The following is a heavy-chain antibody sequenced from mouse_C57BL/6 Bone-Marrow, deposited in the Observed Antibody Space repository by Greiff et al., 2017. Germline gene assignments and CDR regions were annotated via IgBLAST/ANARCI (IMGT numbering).Heavy chain of an antibody. J-gene: IGHJ2*01. CDR2: IYPRSGNT. Sequence: VQLQQSGAELARPGASVKLSCKASGYTFTSYGISWVKQRTGQGLEWIGEIYPRSGNTYYNEKFKGKATLTADKSSSTAYMELRSLTSEDSAVYFCARSAYYSNYRYYFDYWGQGTTLTVSS. CDR1: GYTFTSYG. D-gene: IGHD2-5*01. V-gene: IGHV1-81*01. CDR3: ARSAYYSNYRYYFDY.